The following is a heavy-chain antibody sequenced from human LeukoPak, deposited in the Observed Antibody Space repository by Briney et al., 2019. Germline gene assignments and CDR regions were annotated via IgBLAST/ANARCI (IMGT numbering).Heavy chain of an antibody. D-gene: IGHD3-22*01. V-gene: IGHV3-33*01. CDR1: GFIFSSYG. CDR3: ARDYYDSRGYHREVDY. CDR2: IWYDGSNK. J-gene: IGHJ4*02. Sequence: GRSLRLSCAASGFIFSSYGMHWVRQAPGKGLEWVALIWYDGSNKYYADSVKGRFTISRDNSKNTLYLQMNSLRAEDTAVYYCARDYYDSRGYHREVDYWGQGTLVTVSS.